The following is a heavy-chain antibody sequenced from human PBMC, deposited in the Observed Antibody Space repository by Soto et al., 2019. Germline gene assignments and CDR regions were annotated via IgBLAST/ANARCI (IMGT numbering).Heavy chain of an antibody. CDR1: GLTFSSYA. CDR2: ISGSGGST. Sequence: EVQLLESGGGLVQPGGSLRLSCAASGLTFSSYAMSWVRQAPGKGLEWVSAISGSGGSTYYADSVKGRFTISRDNSKNTLYLQMNSLRAEDTAVYYCAKVPAAIEEGWYFDLWGRGTLVTVSS. CDR3: AKVPAAIEEGWYFDL. J-gene: IGHJ2*01. V-gene: IGHV3-23*01. D-gene: IGHD2-2*01.